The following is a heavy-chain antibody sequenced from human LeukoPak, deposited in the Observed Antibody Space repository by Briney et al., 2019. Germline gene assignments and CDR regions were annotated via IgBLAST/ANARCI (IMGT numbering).Heavy chain of an antibody. J-gene: IGHJ6*02. V-gene: IGHV3-7*03. Sequence: GGPLRLSCAASGFTFSSYWMSWVRQAPGKGLEWVANIKQDGSEKYYVDSVKGRFTISRDNAKNSLYLQMNSLRAEDTAVYYCARDSSSSPVRDYYYGMDVWGQGTTVTVSS. D-gene: IGHD6-13*01. CDR3: ARDSSSSPVRDYYYGMDV. CDR2: IKQDGSEK. CDR1: GFTFSSYW.